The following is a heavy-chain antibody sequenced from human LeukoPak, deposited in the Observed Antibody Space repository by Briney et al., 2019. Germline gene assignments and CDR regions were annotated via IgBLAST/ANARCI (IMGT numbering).Heavy chain of an antibody. J-gene: IGHJ6*02. CDR1: GFTFSSYA. CDR2: ISGSGGST. D-gene: IGHD6-13*01. V-gene: IGHV3-23*01. CDR3: ARDLGSSWLCYCYYYGMDV. Sequence: GGSLRLSCAASGFTFSSYAMSWVRQAPGKGLEWVSAISGSGGSTYYADSVKGRFTISRDNSKNTLYLQMNSLRAEDTAVYYCARDLGSSWLCYCYYYGMDVWGQGTTVTVSS.